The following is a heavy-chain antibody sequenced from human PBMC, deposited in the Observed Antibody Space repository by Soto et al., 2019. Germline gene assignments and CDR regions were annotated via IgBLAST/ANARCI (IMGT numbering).Heavy chain of an antibody. CDR3: ARDSGYDFYYMDV. J-gene: IGHJ6*03. Sequence: SGTLSLTRTVSGGSISSFYWSWVPPPPGKGLEWIGYIYYSGSTNYNPSLKSRVTIPVDTSKNQFSLKLSSVTAADTAVYYCARDSGYDFYYMDVWGKGTTVTVSS. V-gene: IGHV4-59*01. CDR1: GGSISSFY. CDR2: IYYSGST. D-gene: IGHD5-12*01.